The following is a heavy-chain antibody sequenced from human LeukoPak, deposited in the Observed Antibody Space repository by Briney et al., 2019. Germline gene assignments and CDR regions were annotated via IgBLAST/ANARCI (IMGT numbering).Heavy chain of an antibody. J-gene: IGHJ4*02. V-gene: IGHV1-18*01. CDR1: GYTFTSYG. Sequence: ASVKVSCKASGYTFTSYGISWVRPAPGQGLEWMGWISAYNGNTNYAQKLQGRVTMTTDTSASTAYMELRSLRSDDTAVYYCARESGIAAAGTGLYWGQGTLVTVSS. D-gene: IGHD6-13*01. CDR2: ISAYNGNT. CDR3: ARESGIAAAGTGLY.